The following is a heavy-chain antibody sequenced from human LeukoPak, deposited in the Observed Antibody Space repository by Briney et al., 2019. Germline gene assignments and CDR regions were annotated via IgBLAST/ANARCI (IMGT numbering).Heavy chain of an antibody. CDR3: ARQASCSSTNCYPFDY. CDR1: GGSIRSYF. CDR2: ISYSGST. Sequence: SETLSLTCTVSGGSIRSYFWSWIRQPPGKGLEWIGWISYSGSTTYNPSLKTRVTISVDTSKNQFSLKLSSVTAADTAVYYCARQASCSSTNCYPFDYWGRGTLVTVSS. J-gene: IGHJ4*02. V-gene: IGHV4-59*08. D-gene: IGHD2-2*01.